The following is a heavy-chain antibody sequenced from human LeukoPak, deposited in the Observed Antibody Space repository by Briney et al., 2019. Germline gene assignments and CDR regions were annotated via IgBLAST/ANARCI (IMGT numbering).Heavy chain of an antibody. CDR3: ARLVWGSGATSLIFEL. D-gene: IGHD3-16*01. Sequence: SETVSLICSVSGGPNCSSYGCGMRQPPGKGLEWIGYIYYSGTTNYNPSLKSRLTISVDTSKNQFSLKLSPVTAADTAVSYCARLVWGSGATSLIFELWGQGTLVTVSS. CDR1: GGPNCSSY. J-gene: IGHJ4*02. CDR2: IYYSGTT. V-gene: IGHV4-59*08.